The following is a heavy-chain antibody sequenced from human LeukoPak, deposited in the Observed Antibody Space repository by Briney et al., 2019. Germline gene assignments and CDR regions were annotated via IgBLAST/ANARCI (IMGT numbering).Heavy chain of an antibody. CDR3: ARGDYYYYYMDV. V-gene: IGHV1-69*05. CDR2: IIPIFGTT. Sequence: ASLKVSCKTSGGTFSLYAVSWVRQAPGQGLEWMGGIIPIFGTTNYAQNFQGRVTITTDESTSTAYMELSSLRPEDTAVYYCARGDYYYYYMDVWGKGTTVTVS. CDR1: GGTFSLYA. J-gene: IGHJ6*03.